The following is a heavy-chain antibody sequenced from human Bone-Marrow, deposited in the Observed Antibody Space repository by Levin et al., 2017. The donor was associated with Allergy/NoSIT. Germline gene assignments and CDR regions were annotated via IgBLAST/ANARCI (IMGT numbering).Heavy chain of an antibody. Sequence: GESLKISCAASGFTFSSYAMSWVRQAPGKGLEWVSAISGSGGSTYYADSVKGRFTISRDNSKNTLYLQMNSLRAEDTAVYYCAKDLSIITGTTGYWGQGTLVTVSS. J-gene: IGHJ4*02. CDR3: AKDLSIITGTTGY. CDR1: GFTFSSYA. CDR2: ISGSGGST. D-gene: IGHD1-7*01. V-gene: IGHV3-23*01.